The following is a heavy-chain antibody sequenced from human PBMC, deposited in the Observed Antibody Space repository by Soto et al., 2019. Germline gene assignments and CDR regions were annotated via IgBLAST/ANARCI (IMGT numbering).Heavy chain of an antibody. D-gene: IGHD5-12*01. J-gene: IGHJ4*02. CDR2: ISSSSSTI. CDR1: GFTFSSYS. V-gene: IGHV3-48*02. Sequence: GGSLRLSCAASGFTFSSYSMNWVRQAPGKGLEWVSYISSSSSTIYCADSVKGRFTISRDNAKNSLYLQMNSLRDEDTAVYYCARDLGGGIVATKPFGYWGQGTLVTVSS. CDR3: ARDLGGGIVATKPFGY.